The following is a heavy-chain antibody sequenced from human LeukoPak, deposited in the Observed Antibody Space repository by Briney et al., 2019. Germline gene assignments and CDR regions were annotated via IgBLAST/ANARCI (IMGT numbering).Heavy chain of an antibody. CDR2: IYYTGNT. D-gene: IGHD6-13*01. Sequence: KPSETLSLTCSVSGDTISTSDHYWGWIRQPPGKGLEWIGSIYYTGNTYYNPSLQSRVTISVDTSKNQFSLKLSSVTAADTAVYYCARRVRSSSWQRGNWFDPWGQGTLVTVSS. CDR1: GDTISTSDHY. CDR3: ARRVRSSSWQRGNWFDP. V-gene: IGHV4-39*01. J-gene: IGHJ5*02.